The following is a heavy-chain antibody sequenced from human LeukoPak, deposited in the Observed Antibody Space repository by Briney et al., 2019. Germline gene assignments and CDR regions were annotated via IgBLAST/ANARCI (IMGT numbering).Heavy chain of an antibody. CDR1: GFTFDDYA. J-gene: IGHJ4*02. D-gene: IGHD6-13*01. CDR2: ISWNSGSI. V-gene: IGHV3-9*01. Sequence: GGSLRLSCATSGFTFDDYAMHWVRQAPGKGLEWVSGISWNSGSIGYADSVKGRFTISRDNAKNSLYLQMNSLRAEDTALYYCAKDIRGSSSSCFDYWGQGTLVTVSS. CDR3: AKDIRGSSSSCFDY.